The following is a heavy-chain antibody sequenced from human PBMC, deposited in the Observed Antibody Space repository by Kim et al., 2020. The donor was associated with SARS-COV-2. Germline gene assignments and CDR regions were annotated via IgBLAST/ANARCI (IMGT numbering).Heavy chain of an antibody. CDR2: T. J-gene: IGHJ3*02. Sequence: TGYADSAKGRITMSRDNAKNTLYLQMNSLRIEDTAVYYCARDFPGNNNVFDIWGQGTMVTVSS. V-gene: IGHV3-74*01. CDR3: ARDFPGNNNVFDI.